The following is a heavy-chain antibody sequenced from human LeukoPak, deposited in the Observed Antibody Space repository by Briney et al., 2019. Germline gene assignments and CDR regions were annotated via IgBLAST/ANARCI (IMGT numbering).Heavy chain of an antibody. J-gene: IGHJ4*02. V-gene: IGHV3-20*04. CDR1: GFTFDDYG. CDR2: INWNGGSI. CDR3: AREVAGNSHGFGIDN. Sequence: PGGSLRLSCAASGFTFDDYGMSWVRQAPGKGLEWVSGINWNGGSIGYVDSVKGRFIISRDNAKNSLYLQMNSLRVEDTALYYCAREVAGNSHGFGIDNWGQGTLVTVSS. D-gene: IGHD6-25*01.